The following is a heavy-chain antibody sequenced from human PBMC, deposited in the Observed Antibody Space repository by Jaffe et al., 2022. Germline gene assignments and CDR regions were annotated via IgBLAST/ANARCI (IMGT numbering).Heavy chain of an antibody. V-gene: IGHV3-23*01. CDR2: ISGSGGST. CDR1: GFTFSSYA. CDR3: AKDRGVLWFRESSLYYFDY. J-gene: IGHJ4*02. Sequence: EVQLLESGGGLVQPGGSLRLSCAASGFTFSSYAMSWVRQAPGKGLEWVSAISGSGGSTYYADSVKGRFTISRDNSKNTLYLQMNSLRAEDTAVYYCAKDRGVLWFRESSLYYFDYWGQGTLVTVSS. D-gene: IGHD3-10*01.